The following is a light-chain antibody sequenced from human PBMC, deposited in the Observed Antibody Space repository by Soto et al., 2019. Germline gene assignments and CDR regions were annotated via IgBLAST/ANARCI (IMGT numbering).Light chain of an antibody. V-gene: IGLV2-14*01. Sequence: QSVLTQPASVSGSPGQSITISCTGTGSDVGGYNYVSWYQHHPGKAPKLMIYEVSNRPSGVSHRFSGSKSGNTASLTISGLQADDEADYYCSSYTTSSTYVFGTGTKLTVL. J-gene: IGLJ1*01. CDR3: SSYTTSSTYV. CDR1: GSDVGGYNY. CDR2: EVS.